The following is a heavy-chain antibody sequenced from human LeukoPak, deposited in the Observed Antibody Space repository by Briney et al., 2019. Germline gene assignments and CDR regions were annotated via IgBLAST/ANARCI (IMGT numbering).Heavy chain of an antibody. CDR3: ARDSGSGNSDY. D-gene: IGHD1-26*01. J-gene: IGHJ4*02. CDR1: GYTFTSYA. Sequence: GASVKVFCKASGYTFTSYAIHWVRQAPGQRLEWMGWISAGNGNTKYSQNFQGRVTFISNTSATTAFMELSSLRSEDAAVYYCARDSGSGNSDYWGQGTLVTVSS. CDR2: ISAGNGNT. V-gene: IGHV1-3*01.